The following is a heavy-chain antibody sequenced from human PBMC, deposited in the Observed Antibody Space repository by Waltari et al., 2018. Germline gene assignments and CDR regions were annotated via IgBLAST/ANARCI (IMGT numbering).Heavy chain of an antibody. D-gene: IGHD6-13*01. V-gene: IGHV4-34*01. CDR2: INHSGST. J-gene: IGHJ5*02. CDR1: CGSFSGYY. Sequence: QVQLQQWGAGLLTPSETLSLTCAVSCGSFSGYYCSWIRQPPGKGLEWIGEINHSGSTNYNPSLKSRVTISVDTSKNQFSLKLSSVTAADTAVYYCARRQQQLRSVDPWGQGTLVTVSS. CDR3: ARRQQQLRSVDP.